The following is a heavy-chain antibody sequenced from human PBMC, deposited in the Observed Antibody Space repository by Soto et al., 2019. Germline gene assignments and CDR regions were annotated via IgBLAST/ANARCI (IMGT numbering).Heavy chain of an antibody. CDR2: TSSSGTTI. V-gene: IGHV3-48*01. CDR1: GFTFSSYS. Sequence: EVQLVESGGGLVQPGGSLRLSCAASGFTFSSYSMNWVRQAPGKGLEWVSFTSSSGTTIYYADSVKGRFTISRDNAKNSLSLQMNSLRAEDTAVYYCARIGFYDFWSGYASGMDVWGKGTTVTVSS. CDR3: ARIGFYDFWSGYASGMDV. D-gene: IGHD3-3*01. J-gene: IGHJ6*03.